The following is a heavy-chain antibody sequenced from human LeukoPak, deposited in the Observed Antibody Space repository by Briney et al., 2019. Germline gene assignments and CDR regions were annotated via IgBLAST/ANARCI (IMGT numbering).Heavy chain of an antibody. CDR3: ARGLFGSSSWTPLDY. Sequence: ASVKVSCKASGYTFTSYGISWVRQAPGQGLEWMGWISAYNGNTNYAQKLQGRVTMTTDTSTSTAYMELRSLRSDDTAVYYCARGLFGSSSWTPLDYWGQGTLVTVSS. V-gene: IGHV1-18*01. J-gene: IGHJ4*02. CDR1: GYTFTSYG. D-gene: IGHD6-13*01. CDR2: ISAYNGNT.